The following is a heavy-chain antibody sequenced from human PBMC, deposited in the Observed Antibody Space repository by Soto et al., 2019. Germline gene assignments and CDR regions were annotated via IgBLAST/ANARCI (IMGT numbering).Heavy chain of an antibody. D-gene: IGHD6-13*01. Sequence: ASVKVSCKASGFTFRDYGFYWVRQAPGQGLEWIGWISAYNANMQIAQKIQDRVTVSTDTPTSTAYMEVRSLRSDDTAVYYCARGSLRAKYSSSWYFDYWGQGTLVTVSS. CDR2: ISAYNANM. CDR1: GFTFRDYG. CDR3: ARGSLRAKYSSSWYFDY. V-gene: IGHV1-18*01. J-gene: IGHJ4*02.